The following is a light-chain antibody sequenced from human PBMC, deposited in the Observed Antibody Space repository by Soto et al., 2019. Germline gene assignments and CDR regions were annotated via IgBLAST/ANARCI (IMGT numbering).Light chain of an antibody. J-gene: IGKJ1*01. CDR1: QNLRSS. CDR3: QQYGSSPWT. Sequence: VMTQSPATLSVSPGERATLSCRASQNLRSSLAWYQQKPGQAPRLLIYDASNRATGIPARFSGSGSGTDFTLTISSLEPEDFAVYYCQQYGSSPWTFGQGTKVDI. V-gene: IGKV3-20*01. CDR2: DAS.